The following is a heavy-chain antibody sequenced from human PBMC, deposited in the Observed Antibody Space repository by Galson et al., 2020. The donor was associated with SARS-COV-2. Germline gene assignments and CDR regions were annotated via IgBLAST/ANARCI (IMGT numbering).Heavy chain of an antibody. CDR1: GFTFSNYW. J-gene: IGHJ4*02. CDR3: ARDRLGLGGYFDY. Sequence: GGSLRLSCAASGFTFSNYWMSWVRQAPGKGLEWVANIKQDGSEKYYVDSVKGRFTISRDNAKNSLYLQMNSLRAEDTAVYYCARDRLGLGGYFDYWGQGTLVTVSS. CDR2: IKQDGSEK. D-gene: IGHD6-19*01. V-gene: IGHV3-7*05.